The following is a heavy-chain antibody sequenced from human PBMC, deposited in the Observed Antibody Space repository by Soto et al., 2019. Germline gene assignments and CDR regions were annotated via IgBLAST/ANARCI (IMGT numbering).Heavy chain of an antibody. CDR3: ARAGSSGYYLSWFDP. CDR1: GGSISSGDYY. D-gene: IGHD3-22*01. CDR2: IYYSGST. V-gene: IGHV4-30-4*01. Sequence: PSETLSLTCTVSGGSISSGDYYWSWIRQPPGKGLEWTGYIYYSGSTYYNPSLKSRVTISVDTSKNQFSLKLSSVTAADTAVYYCARAGSSGYYLSWFDPWGQGTLVTVSS. J-gene: IGHJ5*02.